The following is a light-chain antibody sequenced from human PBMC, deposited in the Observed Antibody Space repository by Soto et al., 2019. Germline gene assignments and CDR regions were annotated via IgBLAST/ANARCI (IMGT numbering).Light chain of an antibody. J-gene: IGKJ4*01. CDR2: GAS. V-gene: IGKV3-15*01. CDR1: HRVSSY. CDR3: QQYNNWPLT. Sequence: EILMTQSPATLSVSPGESATLSCRASHRVSSYLAWYQQKPGQAPRLLIYGASTRATGIPARFSGSGSGTVFTLTLSSLQSEDFAVYLCQQYNNWPLTFGGGTKVEIK.